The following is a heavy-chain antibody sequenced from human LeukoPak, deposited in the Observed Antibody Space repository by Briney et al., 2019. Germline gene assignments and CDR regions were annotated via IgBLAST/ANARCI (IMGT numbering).Heavy chain of an antibody. CDR3: ARGYYDSSGYYYFDY. Sequence: SETLSLTCTVSGXSISSYYGSRIRQPPGKGLEWIAYSYYSGSTNYNPSLKSRVTISVDTSKNQFSLKLSSVTAADTAVYYCARGYYDSSGYYYFDYWGQGTLVTVSS. D-gene: IGHD3-22*01. CDR1: GXSISSYY. V-gene: IGHV4-59*01. CDR2: SYYSGST. J-gene: IGHJ4*02.